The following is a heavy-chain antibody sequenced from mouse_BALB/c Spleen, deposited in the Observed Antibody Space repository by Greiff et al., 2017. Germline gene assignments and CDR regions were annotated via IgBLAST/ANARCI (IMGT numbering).Heavy chain of an antibody. CDR2: IRNGGGST. CDR1: GFTFSSYT. J-gene: IGHJ2*01. V-gene: IGHV5-12-2*01. Sequence: EVNVVESGGGLVQPGGSLKLSCAASGFTFSSYTMSWVRQTPEKRLEWVAYIRNGGGSTYYQDTVKGRFTISRDNAKNTLYLQMSSLKSEDTAMYYCARQGYGNYDYWGQGTTLTVSS. CDR3: ARQGYGNYDY. D-gene: IGHD2-1*01.